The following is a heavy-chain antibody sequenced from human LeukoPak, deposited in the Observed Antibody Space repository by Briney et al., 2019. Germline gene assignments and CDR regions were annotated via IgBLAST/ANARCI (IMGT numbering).Heavy chain of an antibody. J-gene: IGHJ4*02. CDR1: GYTFTSYG. V-gene: IGHV1-18*01. D-gene: IGHD5-12*01. Sequence: GASVKVSCKTSGYTFTSYGVSWVRQAPGQGLEWMGWISAYNGNTNYAQKLQGRVTMTTDTSTSTAYMELRSLRSDDTAVYYCARLIVATIGGHFDYWGQGTLVTVSS. CDR2: ISAYNGNT. CDR3: ARLIVATIGGHFDY.